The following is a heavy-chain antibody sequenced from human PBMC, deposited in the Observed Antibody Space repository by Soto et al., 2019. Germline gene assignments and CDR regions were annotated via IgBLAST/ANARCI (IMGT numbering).Heavy chain of an antibody. CDR2: MNPDSGNT. CDR1: GYTFTSYD. V-gene: IGHV1-8*01. D-gene: IGHD3-10*01. Sequence: QEQLVQSGAEVKKPGASVKVSCKASGYTFTSYDINWVRQATGQGLEWMGWMNPDSGNTGYAQKFQGRVTMTRDTSLNTAYMELSSLSSEDTAVYYCARWAVRGVITPWGQGTTVTFSS. CDR3: ARWAVRGVITP. J-gene: IGHJ6*02.